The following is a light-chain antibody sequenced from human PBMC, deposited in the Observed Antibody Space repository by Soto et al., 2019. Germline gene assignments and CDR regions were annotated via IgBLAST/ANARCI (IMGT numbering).Light chain of an antibody. J-gene: IGKJ2*01. CDR3: QQSVSSPYT. V-gene: IGKV3-20*01. CDR1: QSVSSSY. CDR2: GAS. Sequence: EIVLTQSPGTLSLSPGERATLSCRACQSVSSSYLAWYQQRPGQAPRLLIYGASSRATGIPDRFSGTGSGTDFTLTISRLEPEDFAVYYCQQSVSSPYTFGQGTKLEI.